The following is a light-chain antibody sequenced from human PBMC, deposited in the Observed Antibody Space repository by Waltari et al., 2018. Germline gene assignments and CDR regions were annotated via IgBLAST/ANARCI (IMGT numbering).Light chain of an antibody. CDR2: DVS. Sequence: QSALTQPASVSGSPGQSITISCTGTSSDVGGYNYVSWYQLHPGKAPKPMIYDVSKRPSGVSNRFSGSKSGNTASLTISGLQAEDEADYYCSSYTSSSPYVFGTGTKVTVL. CDR1: SSDVGGYNY. J-gene: IGLJ1*01. V-gene: IGLV2-14*01. CDR3: SSYTSSSPYV.